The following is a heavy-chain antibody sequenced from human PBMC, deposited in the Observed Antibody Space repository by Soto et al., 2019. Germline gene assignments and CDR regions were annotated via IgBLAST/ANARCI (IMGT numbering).Heavy chain of an antibody. CDR1: GGSISSYY. D-gene: IGHD1-26*01. V-gene: IGHV4-59*01. CDR2: IYYSGST. CDR3: ARGGATAYYFDY. J-gene: IGHJ4*02. Sequence: SETLSLTCTVSGGSISSYYWSWIRQPPGKGLEWIGYIYYSGSTNYNPSLKSRVTISVDASKNQFSLKLSSVTAADTAVYYCARGGATAYYFDYWGQGTLVTVSS.